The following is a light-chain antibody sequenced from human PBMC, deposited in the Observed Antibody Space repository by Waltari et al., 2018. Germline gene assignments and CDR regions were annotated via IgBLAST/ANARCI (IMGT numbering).Light chain of an antibody. CDR1: QYIRND. V-gene: IGKV1-6*01. CDR2: GAS. J-gene: IGKJ1*01. Sequence: AIQMTQSPSSLYASVGDRVTITCRASQYIRNDIGWYQQRPGRAPKLLIYGASYLHSGVPSRFSGSGSGTFFTLIISSLQPEDFATYYCLQDYSYPRTFGQGTKVDIK. CDR3: LQDYSYPRT.